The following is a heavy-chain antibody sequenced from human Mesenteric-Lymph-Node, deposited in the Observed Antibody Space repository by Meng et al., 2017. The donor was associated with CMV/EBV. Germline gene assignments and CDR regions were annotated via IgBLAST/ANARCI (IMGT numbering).Heavy chain of an antibody. D-gene: IGHD3-3*01. Sequence: ASVKVSCKASGYTFNTYDINWVRQATGQGPEWMGWMNPNSGNTGYAQKFQGRVTMTRNTSISTAYMELSSLRSEDTAVYYCASTYQYYDFWSGYYTSPYYYYGMDVWGQGTTVTVSS. CDR3: ASTYQYYDFWSGYYTSPYYYYGMDV. J-gene: IGHJ6*02. CDR1: GYTFNTYD. V-gene: IGHV1-8*01. CDR2: MNPNSGNT.